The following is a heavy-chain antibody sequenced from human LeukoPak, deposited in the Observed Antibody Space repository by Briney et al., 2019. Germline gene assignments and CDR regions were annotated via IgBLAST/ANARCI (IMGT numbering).Heavy chain of an antibody. J-gene: IGHJ5*02. CDR2: INHGGST. D-gene: IGHD3-3*01. CDR1: GGSFSGYY. Sequence: PSETLSLTCAVYGGSFSGYYWSWIRQPPGKWLEWIGEINHGGSTNYNPSLKSRVTISVDTSKNQFSLKLSSVTAADTAVYYCARVKYYDFWSGYSYWFDPWGQGALVTVSS. V-gene: IGHV4-34*01. CDR3: ARVKYYDFWSGYSYWFDP.